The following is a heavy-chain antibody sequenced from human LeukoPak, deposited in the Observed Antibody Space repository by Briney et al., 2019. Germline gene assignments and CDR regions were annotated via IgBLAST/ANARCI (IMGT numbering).Heavy chain of an antibody. CDR3: AKWAAAV. CDR1: GFTFSTSG. Sequence: GGSLRLACAASGFTFSTSGMSWVRQAPGKGLGWVSGISGSCDKTYYADSVKGRFTISRDNLKNTLYLQMDSLRGEDTAVYYCAKWAAAVGGQGTLVTVSA. V-gene: IGHV3-23*01. CDR2: ISGSCDKT. J-gene: IGHJ4*02.